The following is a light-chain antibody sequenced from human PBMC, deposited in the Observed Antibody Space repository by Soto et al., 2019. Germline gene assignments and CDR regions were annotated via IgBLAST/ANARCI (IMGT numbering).Light chain of an antibody. CDR2: DAS. V-gene: IGKV1-5*01. Sequence: DIQMTQSPSTLSASVGDRVTITCRASQRISSWLAWYQQKPGKAPKLLIYDASSLESGVPSRFSGSGSGTEFTLTISSLQPDAFATYYCQQYNSYPRTFGQGTKVEIK. CDR3: QQYNSYPRT. CDR1: QRISSW. J-gene: IGKJ1*01.